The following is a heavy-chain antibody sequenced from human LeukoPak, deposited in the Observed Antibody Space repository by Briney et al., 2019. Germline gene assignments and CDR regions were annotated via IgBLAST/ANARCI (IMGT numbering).Heavy chain of an antibody. CDR1: GGSISSYY. Sequence: NPSETLSLTCTVSGGSISSYYWSWIRQAPGKGLEWIACIYYSGRTKYNPSLQSRVTISLDTSQNHLSLQLHSVTAADTAVYYCARLLDYDNSGDPETFDIWGQGTMVTVSS. D-gene: IGHD3-22*01. CDR2: IYYSGRT. CDR3: ARLLDYDNSGDPETFDI. J-gene: IGHJ3*02. V-gene: IGHV4-59*01.